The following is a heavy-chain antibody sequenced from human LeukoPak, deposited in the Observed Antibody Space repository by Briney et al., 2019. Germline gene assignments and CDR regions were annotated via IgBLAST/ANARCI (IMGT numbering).Heavy chain of an antibody. D-gene: IGHD3-3*01. J-gene: IGHJ5*02. CDR2: ISSSSSYI. V-gene: IGHV3-21*01. CDR1: GFTFSTDV. Sequence: GGSLRLSCAASGFTFSTDVMSWVRQAPGKGLEWVSSISSSSSYIYYADSVKGRFTISRDNARNSLYLQMNSLRAEDTAVYYCARDRFGGTWGQGTLVTVSS. CDR3: ARDRFGGT.